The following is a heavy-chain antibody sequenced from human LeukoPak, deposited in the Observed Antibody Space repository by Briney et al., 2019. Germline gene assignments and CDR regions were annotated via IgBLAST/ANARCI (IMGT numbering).Heavy chain of an antibody. J-gene: IGHJ4*02. CDR1: GFSFSSYG. CDR3: AKEYYYGSGSYYTKPYFFDY. V-gene: IGHV3-33*06. D-gene: IGHD3-10*01. CDR2: TWYDGSNK. Sequence: PGGSLRLSCAASGFSFSSYGMHWVRQAPGKVREWVAVTWYDGSNKYYADSVKGRFTISRDNSKNTLYLQMNILRAEDTAVYYCAKEYYYGSGSYYTKPYFFDYWGQGTLVTVSS.